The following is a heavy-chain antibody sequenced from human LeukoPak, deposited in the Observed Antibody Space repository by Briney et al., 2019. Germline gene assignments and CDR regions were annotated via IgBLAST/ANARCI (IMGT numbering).Heavy chain of an antibody. CDR1: GFTFSSYA. J-gene: IGHJ4*02. CDR3: AREPHLSGWPFDY. D-gene: IGHD6-19*01. V-gene: IGHV3-30*04. CDR2: ISYDGSNK. Sequence: GRSLRLSCAASGFTFSSYAMHWVRQAPGKGLEWVAVISYDGSNKYYADSVKGRFTISRDNSKNTLYLQMNSLRAEDTAVYYCAREPHLSGWPFDYWGRGTLVTVSS.